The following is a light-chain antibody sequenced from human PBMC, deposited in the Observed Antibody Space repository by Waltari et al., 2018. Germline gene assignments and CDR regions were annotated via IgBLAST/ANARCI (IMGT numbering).Light chain of an antibody. CDR1: SSAVGSYDL. J-gene: IGLJ3*02. CDR3: CSYAGSSTWV. V-gene: IGLV2-23*01. CDR2: EGN. Sequence: QSALTQPASVSGSPGQSITLSCTGTSSAVGSYDLVSWYQQPPGKAPKLMIYEGNERPSGVSNRFSGSKSGNTASLTISGLQAEDEADYYCCSYAGSSTWVFGGGTKLTVL.